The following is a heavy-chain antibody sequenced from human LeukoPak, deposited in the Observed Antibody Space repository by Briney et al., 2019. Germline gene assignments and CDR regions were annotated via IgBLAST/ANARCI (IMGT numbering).Heavy chain of an antibody. J-gene: IGHJ6*02. Sequence: GASLRLSCAASGFTFSSYWMSWVRQDPGKGLEWVANIKQDGSEKYYVDSVKGRFTISRDNAKNSLYLQMNSLRAEDTAVYYCAREWEPYYYYGMDVWGQGTTVTVSS. CDR3: AREWEPYYYYGMDV. D-gene: IGHD1-26*01. V-gene: IGHV3-7*03. CDR2: IKQDGSEK. CDR1: GFTFSSYW.